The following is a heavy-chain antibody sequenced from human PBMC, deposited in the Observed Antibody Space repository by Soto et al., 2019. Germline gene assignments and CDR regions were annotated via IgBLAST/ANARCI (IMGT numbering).Heavy chain of an antibody. CDR2: IYHSGST. D-gene: IGHD3-3*01. V-gene: IGHV4-30-2*01. J-gene: IGHJ3*02. CDR3: ARDDGYDFWSGSDAFDI. CDR1: GGSISSGGYS. Sequence: SETLSLTCAVSGGSISSGGYSWSWIRQPPGKGLEWIGYIYHSGSTYYNPSLKSRVTISVDRSKNQFSLKLSSVTAADTAVYYCARDDGYDFWSGSDAFDIWGQGTMVTVSS.